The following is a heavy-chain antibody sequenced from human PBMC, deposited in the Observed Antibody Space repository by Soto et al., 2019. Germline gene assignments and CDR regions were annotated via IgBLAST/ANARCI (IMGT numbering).Heavy chain of an antibody. CDR2: ISGSGGST. CDR1: GFTFSSYA. Sequence: GGSLRLSCAASGFTFSSYAMSWVRQAPGKGLEWVSAISGSGGSTYYADSVKGRFTISRDNSKNTLYLQMNSLRSEDTAVYYCAAYAGWEDWEPYYYYGMDVWGQGTTVTVSS. J-gene: IGHJ6*02. V-gene: IGHV3-23*01. D-gene: IGHD1-26*01. CDR3: AAYAGWEDWEPYYYYGMDV.